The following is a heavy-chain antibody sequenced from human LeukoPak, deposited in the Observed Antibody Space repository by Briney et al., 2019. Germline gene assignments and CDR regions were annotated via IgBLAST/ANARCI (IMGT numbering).Heavy chain of an antibody. V-gene: IGHV1-69*13. Sequence: ASVKVSCKASGGTFSSYAISWVRQAPGQGLEWVGGIIPIFGTANYAQKFQGRVTITADESTSTAYMELSSLRSEDTAVYYCARGVCSGGSCYSWFDPWGQGTLVTVSS. CDR3: ARGVCSGGSCYSWFDP. D-gene: IGHD2-15*01. J-gene: IGHJ5*02. CDR1: GGTFSSYA. CDR2: IIPIFGTA.